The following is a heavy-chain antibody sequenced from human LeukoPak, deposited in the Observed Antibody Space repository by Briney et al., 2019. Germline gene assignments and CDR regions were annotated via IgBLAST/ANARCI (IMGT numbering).Heavy chain of an antibody. CDR2: IKQDGSEK. V-gene: IGHV3-7*01. CDR3: AKVAASGISPTDH. J-gene: IGHJ4*02. D-gene: IGHD6-13*01. Sequence: GGSLRLSCAAPGFTFSSYWMSWVRQAPGKGLERVANIKQDGSEKYYVDSVKGRFTVSRDNAKNSLYLQMNSLRVEDTAMYYCAKVAASGISPTDHWGQGTLVTVSS. CDR1: GFTFSSYW.